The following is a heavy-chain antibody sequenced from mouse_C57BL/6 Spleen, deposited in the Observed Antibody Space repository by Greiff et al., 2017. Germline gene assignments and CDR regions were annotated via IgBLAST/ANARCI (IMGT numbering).Heavy chain of an antibody. D-gene: IGHD2-12*01. J-gene: IGHJ2*01. Sequence: EVKLQESGPGLVKPSQSLSLTCSVTGYSITSGYYWNWIRQFPGNKLEWMGYISYDGSNNYNPSLKNRISIARDTSKNQFFLKLNSVTTEDTAKYDCASYDDEYYFDYWGQGTTLTVSS. CDR1: GYSITSGYY. CDR2: ISYDGSN. V-gene: IGHV3-6*01. CDR3: ASYDDEYYFDY.